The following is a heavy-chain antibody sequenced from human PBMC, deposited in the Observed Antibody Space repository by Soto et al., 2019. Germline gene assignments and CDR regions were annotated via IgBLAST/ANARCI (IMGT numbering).Heavy chain of an antibody. CDR2: LYYSGST. Sequence: QVQLQESGPGLVKPSETLSLTCTVSGGSISSYYWSWIRQPPGKGLEWIGYLYYSGSTNYNPSLKSRVTISVDTSKNQFSLKLSSVTAADTAVYYCARESPTVSADDAFDIWGQGTMVTVSS. CDR3: ARESPTVSADDAFDI. J-gene: IGHJ3*02. CDR1: GGSISSYY. D-gene: IGHD4-17*01. V-gene: IGHV4-59*01.